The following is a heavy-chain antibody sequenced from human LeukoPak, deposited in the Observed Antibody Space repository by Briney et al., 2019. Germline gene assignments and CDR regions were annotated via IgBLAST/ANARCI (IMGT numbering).Heavy chain of an antibody. J-gene: IGHJ4*02. CDR3: ARGLGGYDQFFDY. V-gene: IGHV3-21*01. D-gene: IGHD5-12*01. Sequence: GGSLRLSCVASGFTFNNYYMKWVRQAPGKGLEWVASISGRSSYIYYADSVKGRFTISRDNAKNSLYLQMNSLRAEDTAVYYCARGLGGYDQFFDYWGQGTLVTVSS. CDR1: GFTFNNYY. CDR2: ISGRSSYI.